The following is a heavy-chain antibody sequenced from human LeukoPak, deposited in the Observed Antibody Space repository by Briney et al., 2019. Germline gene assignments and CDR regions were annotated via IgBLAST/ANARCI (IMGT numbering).Heavy chain of an antibody. J-gene: IGHJ4*02. CDR2: IYYSGST. CDR3: ARVFPYYSDY. Sequence: SETLSLTCTVSGGSISGNYWSWIRQPPGKGLEWIGYIYYSGSTNYNPSLKSRVTISVDTSKNQFSLKLTSVTAADTAVYYCARVFPYYSDYWGQGTLVTVSS. V-gene: IGHV4-59*08. CDR1: GGSISGNY.